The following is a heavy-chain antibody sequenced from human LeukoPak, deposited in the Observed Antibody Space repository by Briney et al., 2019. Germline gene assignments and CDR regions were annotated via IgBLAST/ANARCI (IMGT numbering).Heavy chain of an antibody. J-gene: IGHJ4*02. CDR1: GFTFSSYW. D-gene: IGHD2-2*01. Sequence: PGGSLRLSCAASGFTFSSYWMHWVRQPPGKGLVWVSRISSDGSSTNYADSVKGRFTISRDNAKNTLYLQTNSLRAEDTAVYYCASAPFSSSSCWGQGTLVTVSS. V-gene: IGHV3-74*01. CDR3: ASAPFSSSSC. CDR2: ISSDGSST.